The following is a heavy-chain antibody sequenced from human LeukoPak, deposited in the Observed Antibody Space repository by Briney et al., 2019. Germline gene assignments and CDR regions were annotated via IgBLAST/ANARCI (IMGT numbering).Heavy chain of an antibody. J-gene: IGHJ4*02. CDR3: ARREGYCSSTSCSYYFDY. CDR1: GGSISNSNW. D-gene: IGHD2-2*01. V-gene: IGHV4-4*02. CDR2: IHHSGST. Sequence: SETLSLTCAVSGGSISNSNWWTWVRQPPGKGLEWIGEIHHSGSTYYNPSLKSRVTISVDTSKNQFSLKLSSVTAADTAVYYCARREGYCSSTSCSYYFDYWGQGTLVTVSS.